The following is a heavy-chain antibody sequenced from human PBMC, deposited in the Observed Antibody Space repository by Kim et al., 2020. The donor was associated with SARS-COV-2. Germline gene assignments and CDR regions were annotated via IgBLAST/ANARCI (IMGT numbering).Heavy chain of an antibody. D-gene: IGHD4-4*01. Sequence: GGSLRLSCAASGFTFSTYWMTWVRQAPGKGLEWVANRKGEGSEKHYVDSVKGRFIISRDNAENSLDLQMNSLRVEDTAVYDCATTLDHSNEDYWGQGTLV. CDR2: RKGEGSEK. CDR3: ATTLDHSNEDY. V-gene: IGHV3-7*01. J-gene: IGHJ4*02. CDR1: GFTFSTYW.